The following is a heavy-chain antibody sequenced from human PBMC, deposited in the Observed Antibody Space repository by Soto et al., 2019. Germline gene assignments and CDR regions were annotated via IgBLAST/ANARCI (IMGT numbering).Heavy chain of an antibody. CDR3: ASGGYLDYYGMDV. J-gene: IGHJ6*02. Sequence: ASVKVSCKASGYTFTNSGISWVRQAPGQGLEWMGWISTDNGNTNYAQNLQGRVSMTTDTSTSTAYMELRSLRSDDTAVYYCASGGYLDYYGMDVWGQGTTVTVSS. CDR1: GYTFTNSG. V-gene: IGHV1-18*01. CDR2: ISTDNGNT. D-gene: IGHD6-13*01.